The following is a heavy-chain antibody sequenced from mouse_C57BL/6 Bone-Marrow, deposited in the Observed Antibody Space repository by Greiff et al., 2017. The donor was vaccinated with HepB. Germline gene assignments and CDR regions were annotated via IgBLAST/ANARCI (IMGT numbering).Heavy chain of an antibody. CDR2: IYPRSGNT. Sequence: VKLQQSGAELARPGASVKLSCKASGYTFTSYGISWVKQRTGQGLEWIGEIYPRSGNTYYNEKFKGKATLTADKSSSTAYMELRSLTSEDSAVYFCAIYYRYAMDYWGQGTSVTVSS. CDR3: AIYYRYAMDY. J-gene: IGHJ4*01. D-gene: IGHD2-1*01. V-gene: IGHV1-81*01. CDR1: GYTFTSYG.